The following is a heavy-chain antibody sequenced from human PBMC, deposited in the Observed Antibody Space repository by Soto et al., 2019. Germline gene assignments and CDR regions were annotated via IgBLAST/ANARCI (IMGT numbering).Heavy chain of an antibody. Sequence: ASVKVSCKASGYTFTDYAMHWVRQAPGQRLEWMGWINAGNGNTKYSQKFQGRVTITRDTSASTAYMELSSLRSEDTAVDYCARASSWFVTDYWGQGTLVTVAS. CDR2: INAGNGNT. D-gene: IGHD6-13*01. J-gene: IGHJ4*02. CDR3: ARASSWFVTDY. CDR1: GYTFTDYA. V-gene: IGHV1-3*01.